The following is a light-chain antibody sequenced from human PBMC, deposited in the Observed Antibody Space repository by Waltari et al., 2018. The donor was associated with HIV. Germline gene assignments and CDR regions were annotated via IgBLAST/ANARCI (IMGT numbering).Light chain of an antibody. CDR1: RNDVGAYNY. Sequence: QSALNQPASVSGSPGQSITISCTGTRNDVGAYNYVSWYQQHPGKAPKLMIYEVSNRPSGVSNRFSGSKSGNTASLTISGLQAEDEADYYCSSYTSITTLLFGGGTKLTVL. CDR3: SSYTSITTLL. J-gene: IGLJ2*01. CDR2: EVS. V-gene: IGLV2-14*01.